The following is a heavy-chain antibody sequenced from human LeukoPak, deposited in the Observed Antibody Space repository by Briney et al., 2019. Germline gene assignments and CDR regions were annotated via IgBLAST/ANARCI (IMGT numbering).Heavy chain of an antibody. CDR3: ATLGATPDY. J-gene: IGHJ4*02. V-gene: IGHV3-48*03. D-gene: IGHD1-26*01. CDR2: ISSSGSTI. CDR1: GFTFSSYE. Sequence: GGSLRLSCAASGFTFSSYEMNWVRQAPGKGLEWVSYISSSGSTIYYADSVKGRFTISRDNDKNSLYLQMNSLRAEDTAVYYCATLGATPDYWRQGTLVTVSS.